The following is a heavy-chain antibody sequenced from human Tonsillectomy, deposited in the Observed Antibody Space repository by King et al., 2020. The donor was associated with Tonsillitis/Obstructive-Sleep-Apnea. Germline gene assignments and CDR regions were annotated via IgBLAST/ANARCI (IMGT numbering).Heavy chain of an antibody. CDR2: IYYSGST. CDR3: ARHRGALLEWLDYDY. V-gene: IGHV4-39*01. CDR1: GGSISSSSYY. D-gene: IGHD3-3*01. Sequence: QLQESGPGLVKPSETLSLTCTVSGGSISSSSYYWGWIRQPPGKGLEWIGNIYYSGSTYYNPSLKSRVTISVDTSKNQFSLKLSSVTAADTAVYYCARHRGALLEWLDYDYWGQGTLVTVSS. J-gene: IGHJ4*02.